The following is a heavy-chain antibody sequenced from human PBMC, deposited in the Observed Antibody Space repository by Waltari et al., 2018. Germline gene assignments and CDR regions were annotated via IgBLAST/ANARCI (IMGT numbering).Heavy chain of an antibody. Sequence: EVQLVESGGGLIQPGGSLRLSCAASGFTVSSNYMSVVRQAPGKGLVWVSRIKSDGSATSYADSVKGRFTISRDNAKNTVYLQMNSLRVEDTAVYHCASDVHSGRYGWFDPWGQGTLVTVSS. CDR3: ASDVHSGRYGWFDP. D-gene: IGHD1-26*01. CDR2: IKSDGSAT. CDR1: GFTVSSNY. V-gene: IGHV3-74*02. J-gene: IGHJ5*02.